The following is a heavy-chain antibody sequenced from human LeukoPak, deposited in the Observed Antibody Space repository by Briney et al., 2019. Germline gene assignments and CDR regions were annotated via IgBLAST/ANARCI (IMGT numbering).Heavy chain of an antibody. CDR2: IYYSGST. V-gene: IGHV4-59*08. CDR3: ARPGVGSGRYGAFDI. J-gene: IGHJ3*02. Sequence: PSETLSLTCTVSGGSISGYYWSWIRQPPGKGLGWIGYIYYSGSTNYNPSLKSRVTISVDTSKNQFSLKLSSVTAADTAVYYCARPGVGSGRYGAFDIWGQGTLVTVSS. D-gene: IGHD5-18*01. CDR1: GGSISGYY.